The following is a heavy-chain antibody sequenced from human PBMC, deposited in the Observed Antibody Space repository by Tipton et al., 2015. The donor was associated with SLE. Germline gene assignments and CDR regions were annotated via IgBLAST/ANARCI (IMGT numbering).Heavy chain of an antibody. CDR1: GFTFSSQA. Sequence: SLRLSCTASGFTFSSQAMSWVRQAPGKGLVWVSHISPDGTSTNYADSVKGRFTISRDSAKNTLYLQMNSLGVDDSGVYYCSAWFNYWGRGTTVTVSS. CDR3: SAWFNY. V-gene: IGHV3-74*01. J-gene: IGHJ4*02. CDR2: ISPDGTST.